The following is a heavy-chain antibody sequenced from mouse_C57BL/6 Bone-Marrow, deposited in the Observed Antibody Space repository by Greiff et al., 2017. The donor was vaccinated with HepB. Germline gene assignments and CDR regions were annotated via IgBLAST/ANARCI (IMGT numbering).Heavy chain of an antibody. D-gene: IGHD2-5*01. J-gene: IGHJ3*01. Sequence: EVQGVESGGGLVQPGGSLKLSCAASGFTFSDYYMYWVRQTPEKRLEWVAYISNGGGSTYYPDTVKGRFTISRDNAKNPLYLQMSRLKSEDTAMYYCARGAYYSNFAWFAYWGQGTLVTVSA. CDR2: ISNGGGST. CDR1: GFTFSDYY. V-gene: IGHV5-12*01. CDR3: ARGAYYSNFAWFAY.